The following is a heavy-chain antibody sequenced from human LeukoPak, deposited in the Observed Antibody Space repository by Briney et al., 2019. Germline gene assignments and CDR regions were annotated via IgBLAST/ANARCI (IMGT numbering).Heavy chain of an antibody. CDR2: IYTSGST. D-gene: IGHD4-17*01. Sequence: SETLSLTCTVSGGSISSYYWSWIRQPAGKGLEWIGRIYTSGSTNYNPSLKSRVTMSVDTSKNQFSLRLRSVTAADTAVYYCARGGMTTVTINWFDPWGQGTLVTVSS. CDR1: GGSISSYY. J-gene: IGHJ5*02. V-gene: IGHV4-4*07. CDR3: ARGGMTTVTINWFDP.